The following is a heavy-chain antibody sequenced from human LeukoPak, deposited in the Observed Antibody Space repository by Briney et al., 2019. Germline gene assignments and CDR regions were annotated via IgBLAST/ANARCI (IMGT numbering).Heavy chain of an antibody. D-gene: IGHD3-10*01. J-gene: IGHJ4*02. CDR3: AREGTPLLWFGELFDVLTSLDY. CDR1: GFTFSSYS. CDR2: INSNSSYI. Sequence: GGSLRLSCAASGFTFSSYSMNWVRQAPGKGLEWVSSINSNSSYIYYTDSLKGRFTISRDNAKNSLYLQMNSLRAEDTAVYYCAREGTPLLWFGELFDVLTSLDYWGQGTLVTVSS. V-gene: IGHV3-21*01.